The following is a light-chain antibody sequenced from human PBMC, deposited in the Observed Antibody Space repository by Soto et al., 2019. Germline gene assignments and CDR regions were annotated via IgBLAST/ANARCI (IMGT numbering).Light chain of an antibody. CDR2: GAS. Sequence: EIVMTQSPATLSVSPGERATLSCRASQSVSSNLAWYQQKPGQAPRLLIYGASTRATGIPARFSGSGSGTDFTLTISRLEPGDFAVYYCQQYGSSPYTFGQGTKWIS. CDR3: QQYGSSPYT. J-gene: IGKJ2*01. V-gene: IGKV3-15*01. CDR1: QSVSSN.